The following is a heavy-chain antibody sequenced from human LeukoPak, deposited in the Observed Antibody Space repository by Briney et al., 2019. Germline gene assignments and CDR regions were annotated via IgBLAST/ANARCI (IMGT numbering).Heavy chain of an antibody. Sequence: GGSLRLSCAASGLTFSDYYMSWIRQAPGKGLEWVSYITNSGSTIYYADSVKGRFTISRDNAKNSLYLQMNSLRAEDTAVYYCARGGYSGYIPYWGQGALVTVSS. CDR2: ITNSGSTI. CDR1: GLTFSDYY. CDR3: ARGGYSGYIPY. D-gene: IGHD5-12*01. V-gene: IGHV3-11*04. J-gene: IGHJ4*02.